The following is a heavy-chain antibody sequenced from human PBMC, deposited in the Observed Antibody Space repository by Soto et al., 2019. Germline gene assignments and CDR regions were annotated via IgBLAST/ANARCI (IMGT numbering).Heavy chain of an antibody. Sequence: QLQLQESGPGLVKPSETLSLTCTVSGGSISSSSYYWGWIRQPPGKGLEWIGSIYYSGSTYYNPSLKSRVTISVDTSKNQCSLKLSSVTAADTAVYYCARHGIAAGGWFDPWGQGTLVTVSS. V-gene: IGHV4-39*01. J-gene: IGHJ5*02. CDR3: ARHGIAAGGWFDP. CDR2: IYYSGST. D-gene: IGHD6-13*01. CDR1: GGSISSSSYY.